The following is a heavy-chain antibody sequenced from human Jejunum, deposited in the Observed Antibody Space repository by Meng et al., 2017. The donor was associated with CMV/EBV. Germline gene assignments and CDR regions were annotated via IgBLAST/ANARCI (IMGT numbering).Heavy chain of an antibody. V-gene: IGHV3-23*01. D-gene: IGHD2/OR15-2a*01. J-gene: IGHJ2*01. CDR2: LSLSGRST. CDR3: ARDGRSFLSRYWYFDL. Sequence: FSLRRQDRSWVRQDPGKGLEYISTLSLSGRSTYYSDSVRGRFTVSRDDSTNTFYLHMDSLRADDTAVYYCARDGRSFLSRYWYFDLWGRGALVTVSS. CDR1: FSLRRQD.